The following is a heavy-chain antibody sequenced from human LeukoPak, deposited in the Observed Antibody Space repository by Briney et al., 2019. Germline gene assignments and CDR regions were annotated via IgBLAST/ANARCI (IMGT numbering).Heavy chain of an antibody. Sequence: SETLSLTCTVSGGSVSSGSYYWRWIRQPPGKGLEWIGYIYYSGSTNYNPSLKSRVTISVDTSKNQFSLKLSSVTAADTAVYYCARVSSPHYDILTGYFFDYWGQGTLVTVSS. CDR1: GGSVSSGSYY. V-gene: IGHV4-61*01. CDR2: IYYSGST. D-gene: IGHD3-9*01. J-gene: IGHJ4*02. CDR3: ARVSSPHYDILTGYFFDY.